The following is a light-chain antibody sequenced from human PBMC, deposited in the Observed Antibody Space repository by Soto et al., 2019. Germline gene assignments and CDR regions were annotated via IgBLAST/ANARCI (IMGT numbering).Light chain of an antibody. CDR2: AVS. CDR1: QSGSTN. J-gene: IGKJ1*01. CDR3: QQYGTSPGT. V-gene: IGKV3D-15*02. Sequence: EILMTQSPATLCVSPGERATLSCRASQSGSTNLAWYQQKPGQAPRLLIDAVSTRATGIPDRFSGSGSETDFTLTISGLQPEDFAVYYCQQYGTSPGTFGQGTKVDIK.